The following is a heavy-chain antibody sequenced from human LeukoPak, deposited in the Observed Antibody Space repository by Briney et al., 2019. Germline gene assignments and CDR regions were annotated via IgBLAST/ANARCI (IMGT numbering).Heavy chain of an antibody. D-gene: IGHD3-10*01. Sequence: HGESLKISCKGSGNSFASYWIGWVRQVPGKGLEGMGIIYPGDSDTRYSPSSQGQVTISADRSISTAYLQWSSLKAADTAMYYCATLGTYTSPPDNWGQGTLVTVSS. V-gene: IGHV5-51*01. J-gene: IGHJ4*02. CDR3: ATLGTYTSPPDN. CDR1: GNSFASYW. CDR2: IYPGDSDT.